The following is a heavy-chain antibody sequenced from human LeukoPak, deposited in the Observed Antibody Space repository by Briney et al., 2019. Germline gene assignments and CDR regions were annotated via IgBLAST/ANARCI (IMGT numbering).Heavy chain of an antibody. D-gene: IGHD3-16*01. V-gene: IGHV1-18*01. Sequence: ASVKVSCKPSGYSLTRNGIGWVRQAPGQGLEWMAWISANSGNTNYAQNFQDRVTLTTDTSTSTAYMELRSLRSDDTAVYYCARDVNYAFDYWGQGTLVTVSS. J-gene: IGHJ4*02. CDR2: ISANSGNT. CDR1: GYSLTRNG. CDR3: ARDVNYAFDY.